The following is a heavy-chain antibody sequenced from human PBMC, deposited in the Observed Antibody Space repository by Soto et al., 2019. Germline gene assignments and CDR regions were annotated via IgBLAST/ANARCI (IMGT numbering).Heavy chain of an antibody. Sequence: GGSLRLSCAASGFTFSSYAMSWVRQAPGKGLEWVSAISGSGGSTYYADSVKGRFTISRDNSKNTLYLQMNSLRAEDTVVYYCAKDSGGNFDYGDYYFDYWGQGTLVTVSS. V-gene: IGHV3-23*01. J-gene: IGHJ4*02. D-gene: IGHD4-17*01. CDR2: ISGSGGST. CDR3: AKDSGGNFDYGDYYFDY. CDR1: GFTFSSYA.